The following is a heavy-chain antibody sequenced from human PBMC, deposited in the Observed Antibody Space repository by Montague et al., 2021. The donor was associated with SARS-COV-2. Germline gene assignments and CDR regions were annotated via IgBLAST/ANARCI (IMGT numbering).Heavy chain of an antibody. CDR1: GDSVSTNSGT. CDR2: PYYRYEWYS. J-gene: IGHJ4*02. D-gene: IGHD2-15*01. Sequence: CAISGDSVSTNSGTWNWVRSSPSRGLEWLGRPYYRYEWYSDYSVSVKSRISINPDTSKNQFSLQLNSVNPEDMAVYYCARAERGSCGDGNCYQYFFNYWGRGTLVTGSS. V-gene: IGHV6-1*01. CDR3: ARAERGSCGDGNCYQYFFNY.